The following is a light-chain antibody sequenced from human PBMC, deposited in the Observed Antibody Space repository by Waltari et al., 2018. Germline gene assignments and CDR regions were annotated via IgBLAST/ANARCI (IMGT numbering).Light chain of an antibody. Sequence: QSALTQPASVSGSPGQSVTIFCAGTSNDVGGYNSVSWYQEYPGQAPRVIIYDVSDRTAGVCDRFSGSKAGNTASLTISVLRAEDEADYYCSSQSSNDVVLFGGGTKLTVL. J-gene: IGLJ2*01. CDR3: SSQSSNDVVL. CDR1: SNDVGGYNS. CDR2: DVS. V-gene: IGLV2-14*01.